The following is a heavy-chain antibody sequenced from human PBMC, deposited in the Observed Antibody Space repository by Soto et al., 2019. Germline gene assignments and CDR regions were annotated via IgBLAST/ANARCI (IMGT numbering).Heavy chain of an antibody. CDR1: GGSISSYY. D-gene: IGHD5-12*01. CDR2: IYYSGST. J-gene: IGHJ4*02. V-gene: IGHV4-59*01. Sequence: PSETLSLTCTFSGGSISSYYWSWIRQPPGKGLEWIGYIYYSGSTNYNPSLKSRVTISVDTSKNQFSLKLSSVTAADTPAYYCASIYSGYDSYWGQGTLVTGSS. CDR3: ASIYSGYDSY.